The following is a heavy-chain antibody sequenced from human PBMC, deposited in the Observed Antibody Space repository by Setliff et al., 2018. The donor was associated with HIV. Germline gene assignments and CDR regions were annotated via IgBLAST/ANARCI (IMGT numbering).Heavy chain of an antibody. CDR2: ISGSGDST. D-gene: IGHD3-3*01. CDR1: GLTSSNYW. J-gene: IGHJ5*02. CDR3: AKDYTLTFWEYNWFDV. Sequence: GGSLRLSCAASGLTSSNYWMAWFRQAPGKGLEWVSGISGSGDSTYYADSVKGRFTISRDNSKDTLSLQMNDLRAEDTALYYCAKDYTLTFWEYNWFDVWGQGTLVTVSS. V-gene: IGHV3-23*01.